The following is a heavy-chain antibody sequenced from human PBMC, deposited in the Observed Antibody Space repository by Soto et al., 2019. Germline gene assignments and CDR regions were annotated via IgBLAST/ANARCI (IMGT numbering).Heavy chain of an antibody. V-gene: IGHV4-34*01. CDR2: INHSGST. CDR1: GWYFSLYY. CDR3: ARGRDSSSWYDYYYYYGMDL. J-gene: IGHJ6*02. Sequence: SELLSLTCAVYGWYFSLYYLSLMRQTPGKGLEWIGEINHSGSTNYNPSLKSRVTISVDTSKNQFSLKLSSVTAADTAVYYCARGRDSSSWYDYYYYYGMDLWGQGTTVTVSS. D-gene: IGHD6-13*01.